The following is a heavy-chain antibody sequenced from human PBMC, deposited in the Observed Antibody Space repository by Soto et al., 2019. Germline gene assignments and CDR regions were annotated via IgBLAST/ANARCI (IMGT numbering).Heavy chain of an antibody. CDR3: AKHVRFSGTC. CDR1: GFTVSTSA. Sequence: EVHLLESGGGLVQPGGSLRLSCAASGFTVSTSAMSWVRQAPGKGLEWVSGLSGTTDITYYTDSVRGRFTISRDNSKNTLYLQMNGLRAEDTAIYYCAKHVRFSGTCWGQGTLVTVSS. CDR2: LSGTTDIT. D-gene: IGHD1-1*01. V-gene: IGHV3-23*01. J-gene: IGHJ4*02.